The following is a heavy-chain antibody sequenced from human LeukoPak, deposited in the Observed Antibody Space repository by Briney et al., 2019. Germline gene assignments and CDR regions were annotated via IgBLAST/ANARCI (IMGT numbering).Heavy chain of an antibody. D-gene: IGHD1-1*01. CDR1: GGSMSRSSYY. CDR2: IYYSGSA. Sequence: SETLSLTCTVSGGSMSRSSYYWGWIRQPPGKGLEWIGSIYYSGSAYYNPSLKSRVTMSVDTSKNQFSLRLSSVTAADTAVYSCARHPERYGYFHYWGQGTLVTVSS. CDR3: ARHPERYGYFHY. V-gene: IGHV4-39*01. J-gene: IGHJ4*02.